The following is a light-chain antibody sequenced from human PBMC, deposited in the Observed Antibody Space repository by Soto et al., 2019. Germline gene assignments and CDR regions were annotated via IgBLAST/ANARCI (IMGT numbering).Light chain of an antibody. V-gene: IGKV3-11*01. CDR1: QSVYSY. CDR3: QQRSNWPPLT. J-gene: IGKJ2*01. CDR2: DAS. Sequence: EIVLTQSPATLSLSPGERATLSCRASQSVYSYLAWYQQKPGQAPRLLIYDASNRATGIPARFSGSGSGTDFTLTISSLEPEDFAVYYCQQRSNWPPLTFGQGTKLRSN.